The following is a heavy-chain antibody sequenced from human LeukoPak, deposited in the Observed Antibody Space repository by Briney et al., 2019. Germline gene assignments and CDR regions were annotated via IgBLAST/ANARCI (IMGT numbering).Heavy chain of an antibody. V-gene: IGHV3-23*01. CDR1: GFTFNNYW. J-gene: IGHJ4*02. CDR2: ISGSGGST. CDR3: AKGGGVVPAAIRRGDYFDY. Sequence: GGSLRLSCVASGFTFNNYWMSWVRQAPGKGLEWVSAISGSGGSTYYADSVKGRFTISRDNSKNTLYLQMNSLRAEDTAVYYCAKGGGVVPAAIRRGDYFDYWGQGTLVTVSS. D-gene: IGHD2-2*02.